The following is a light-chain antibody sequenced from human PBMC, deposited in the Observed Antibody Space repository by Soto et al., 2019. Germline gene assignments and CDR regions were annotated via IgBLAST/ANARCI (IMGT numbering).Light chain of an antibody. Sequence: QSVLTQPASVSGSPGQSITISCTGTSSDIGGYNSVSWYQQHPGRAPRLIIYEVTNRPSGVSNRFSASKSGNTASLTISGLQAEDEADYYCTSYTPIVPLGSVFGTGTKVNVL. J-gene: IGLJ1*01. CDR3: TSYTPIVPLGSV. V-gene: IGLV2-14*01. CDR2: EVT. CDR1: SSDIGGYNS.